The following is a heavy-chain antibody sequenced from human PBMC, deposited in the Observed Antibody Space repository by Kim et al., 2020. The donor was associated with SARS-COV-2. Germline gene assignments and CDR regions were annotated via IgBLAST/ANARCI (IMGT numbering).Heavy chain of an antibody. J-gene: IGHJ4*02. CDR1: GGTFSSYA. D-gene: IGHD2-21*02. CDR3: ARGVVVTATREYYFDY. CDR2: IIPIFGTA. Sequence: SVKVSCKASGGTFSSYAISWVRQAPGQGLEWMGGIIPIFGTANYAQKFQGRVTITADESTSTAYMELSSLRSEDTAVYYCARGVVVTATREYYFDYWGQGTLVTVSS. V-gene: IGHV1-69*13.